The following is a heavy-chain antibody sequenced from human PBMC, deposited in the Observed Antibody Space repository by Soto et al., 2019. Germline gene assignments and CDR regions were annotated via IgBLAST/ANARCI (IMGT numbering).Heavy chain of an antibody. D-gene: IGHD2-2*01. V-gene: IGHV5-51*01. J-gene: IGHJ6*02. Sequence: GESLKISCKGSGYSFTSYWIGWVRQMPGKGLEWMGIIYPGDSDTRYSPSFQGQVTISADKSISTAYLQWSSLKASDTAMYYCARLYPYCSSTSCYVGGYYYGMDVWGQGTTVTVSS. CDR3: ARLYPYCSSTSCYVGGYYYGMDV. CDR1: GYSFTSYW. CDR2: IYPGDSDT.